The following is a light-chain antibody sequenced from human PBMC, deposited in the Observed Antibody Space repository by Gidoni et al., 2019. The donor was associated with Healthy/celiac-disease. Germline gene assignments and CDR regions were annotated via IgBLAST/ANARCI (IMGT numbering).Light chain of an antibody. Sequence: DIQVTQSPSSLSASVGDRVTITCRASQSISSYLNWYQQKPGKAPKLLIYAESSLQSGVPSRFSGSGSGTDFTLTISSLQPEDFATYYCQQSYSTPTFGQGTKVEIK. V-gene: IGKV1-39*01. J-gene: IGKJ1*01. CDR2: AES. CDR1: QSISSY. CDR3: QQSYSTPT.